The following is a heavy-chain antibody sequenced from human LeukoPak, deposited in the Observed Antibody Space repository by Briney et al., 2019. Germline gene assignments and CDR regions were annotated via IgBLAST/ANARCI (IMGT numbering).Heavy chain of an antibody. Sequence: ASVKVSCKTSGYTFTGYYMHWVRQAPGQGLEWMGWINPNSGGTNYAQKFQGRVTMTRDTSISTAYMELSRLRSDDPAVYFCARANMGRRVGSFFDRNWFGPWGQGTLVTVSS. V-gene: IGHV1-2*02. CDR2: INPNSGGT. J-gene: IGHJ5*02. D-gene: IGHD3-10*01. CDR1: GYTFTGYY. CDR3: ARANMGRRVGSFFDRNWFGP.